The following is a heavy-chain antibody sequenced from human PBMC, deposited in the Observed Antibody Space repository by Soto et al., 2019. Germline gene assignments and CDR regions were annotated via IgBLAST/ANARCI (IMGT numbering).Heavy chain of an antibody. CDR2: ISSSGYTI. CDR1: GFTLSSYS. D-gene: IGHD6-13*01. J-gene: IGHJ3*02. Sequence: PGGSLRFSCAASGFTLSSYSMKWVRQAPEKGLERVSYISSSGYTIGYADSVKGRFTTSRDNAKNSLYLQMNSLRAEDTAVYYCARTGYSSTRGAFDIWGQGTMVTVSS. V-gene: IGHV3-48*01. CDR3: ARTGYSSTRGAFDI.